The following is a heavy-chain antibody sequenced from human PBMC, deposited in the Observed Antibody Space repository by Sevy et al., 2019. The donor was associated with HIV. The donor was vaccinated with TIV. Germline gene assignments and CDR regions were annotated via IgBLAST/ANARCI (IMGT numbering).Heavy chain of an antibody. Sequence: ASVKVSCKASGYTFTSYGISWVRQAPGQGLEWMGWISAYNGNTNYAQKLQGRVTMTTDTSTSTAYMELRSLRSDDTAVYYCARVGAIGYGVVVPAAIDWGQGTLVTVSS. J-gene: IGHJ4*02. D-gene: IGHD2-2*01. CDR1: GYTFTSYG. V-gene: IGHV1-18*01. CDR2: ISAYNGNT. CDR3: ARVGAIGYGVVVPAAID.